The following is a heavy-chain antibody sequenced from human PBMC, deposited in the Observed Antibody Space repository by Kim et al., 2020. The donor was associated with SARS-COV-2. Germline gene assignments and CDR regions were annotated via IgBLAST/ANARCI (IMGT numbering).Heavy chain of an antibody. CDR3: ARVTMGPYGDYDFYFDY. V-gene: IGHV4-31*02. D-gene: IGHD4-17*01. J-gene: IGHJ4*02. Sequence: LKSRVTISVDTSKNQFSLKLSSVTAADTAVYYCARVTMGPYGDYDFYFDYWGQGTLVTVSS.